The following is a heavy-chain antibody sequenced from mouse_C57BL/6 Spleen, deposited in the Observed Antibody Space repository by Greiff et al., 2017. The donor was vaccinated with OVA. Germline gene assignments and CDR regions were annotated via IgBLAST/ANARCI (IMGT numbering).Heavy chain of an antibody. J-gene: IGHJ3*01. Sequence: QVQLQQPGAELVKPGASVKLSCKASGYTFTSYWMHWVKQRPGQGLEWIGMIHPNSGSTNYNETFKSKATLTVDKSSSTAYMQLSSLTSEDAAVYYCARNGAVGYYGAYWGQGTLVTVSA. CDR1: GYTFTSYW. D-gene: IGHD2-3*01. CDR3: ARNGAVGYYGAY. CDR2: IHPNSGST. V-gene: IGHV1-64*01.